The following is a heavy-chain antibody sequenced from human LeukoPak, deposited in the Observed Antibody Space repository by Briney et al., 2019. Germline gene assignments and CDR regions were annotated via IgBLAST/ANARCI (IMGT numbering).Heavy chain of an antibody. CDR3: GVTRNDPFDI. V-gene: IGHV3-30*03. CDR2: ISYDGSNK. CDR1: GFTFSSYG. J-gene: IGHJ3*02. D-gene: IGHD2-21*02. Sequence: HPGGSLRLSCAASGFTFSSYGMHWVRQAPGKGLEWVAVISYDGSNKYYADSVKGRFTISRDNSKNTLYLQMNSLRAEDTAVYYCGVTRNDPFDIWGQGTMVTVSS.